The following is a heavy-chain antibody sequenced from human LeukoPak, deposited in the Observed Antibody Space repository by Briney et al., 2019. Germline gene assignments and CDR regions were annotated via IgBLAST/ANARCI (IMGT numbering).Heavy chain of an antibody. Sequence: GASLKISCQGSGYSFTTYWIGWVRQLPGKGLEWMGLMDPSDSDTRYSPSFQGQVTISADKSISTAYLQWSSLKASDTAMYYCARADRGVHDYWGQGTLVTVSA. CDR3: ARADRGVHDY. J-gene: IGHJ4*02. CDR1: GYSFTTYW. CDR2: MDPSDSDT. V-gene: IGHV5-51*01. D-gene: IGHD3-10*01.